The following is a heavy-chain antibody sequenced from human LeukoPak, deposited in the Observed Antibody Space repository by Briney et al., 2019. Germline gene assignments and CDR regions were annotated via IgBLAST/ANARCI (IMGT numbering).Heavy chain of an antibody. CDR2: IYWDDDK. J-gene: IGHJ4*02. Sequence: SGPTLVKPTQTLTLTCTFSGFSLSTSGVGVGWIRQPPGKALEWLALIYWDDDKRYSPSLKSRLTITKDTSKNQVVLTMTNMDPVDTATYYCAHSVSVLVRVAGTSRGVIRYYFDYWGQGTLVTVSS. CDR3: AHSVSVLVRVAGTSRGVIRYYFDY. CDR1: GFSLSTSGVG. V-gene: IGHV2-5*02. D-gene: IGHD6-19*01.